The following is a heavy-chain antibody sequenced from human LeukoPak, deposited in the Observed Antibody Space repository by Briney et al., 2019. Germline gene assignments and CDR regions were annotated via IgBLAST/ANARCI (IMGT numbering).Heavy chain of an antibody. CDR1: GFTFSSYG. CDR2: ISYDGSNK. CDR3: AKGDYGDYNAFDI. J-gene: IGHJ3*02. V-gene: IGHV3-30*18. Sequence: GRSLRLSCAASGFTFSSYGMHWVRQAPGKGLEWVAVISYDGSNKYYADSVKGRFTISRDNSKNTLYLQTNSLRAEDTAVYYCAKGDYGDYNAFDIWGQGTMVTVPS. D-gene: IGHD4-17*01.